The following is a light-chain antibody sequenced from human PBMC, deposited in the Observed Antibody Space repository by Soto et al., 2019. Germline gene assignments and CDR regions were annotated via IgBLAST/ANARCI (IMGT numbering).Light chain of an antibody. V-gene: IGKV1-5*01. J-gene: IGKJ1*01. CDR2: DAS. CDR3: QQYSSYWT. Sequence: DIQMTQSPSTLSASVGDRVTITCRASQSISSWLAWYQQKPGKAPKFLIYDASNLESGVPSRFSGSGSGTEFTLTISSRQPDDFATYYCQQYSSYWTFGQGTKVEIK. CDR1: QSISSW.